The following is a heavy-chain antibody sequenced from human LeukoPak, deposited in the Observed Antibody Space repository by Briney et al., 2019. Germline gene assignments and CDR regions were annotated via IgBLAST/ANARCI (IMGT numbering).Heavy chain of an antibody. CDR1: GGTFSSYA. J-gene: IGHJ6*02. CDR2: IIPIFGTA. Sequence: GASVKVSCKASGGTFSSYAISWVRQAPGQGLEWMGGIIPIFGTANYAQKFQGRVTITAGESTSTAYMELSSLRSEDTAVYYCARDRGYSSSSEYYGMDVWGQGTTVTVSS. D-gene: IGHD6-13*01. CDR3: ARDRGYSSSSEYYGMDV. V-gene: IGHV1-69*13.